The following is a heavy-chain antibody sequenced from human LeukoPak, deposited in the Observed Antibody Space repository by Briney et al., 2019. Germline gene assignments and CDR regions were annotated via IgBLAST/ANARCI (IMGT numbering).Heavy chain of an antibody. CDR2: IYYSGSN. CDR3: ARSPGYYDSSGSFDY. V-gene: IGHV4-39*07. J-gene: IGHJ4*02. CDR1: GGSISSTSYY. Sequence: ETLSLTCTVSGGSISSTSYYWGWIRQPPGKGLEWIGSIYYSGSNYYNPSLKSRVTISLATSKNQFSLKLSSVTAADTAVYYCARSPGYYDSSGSFDYWGQGTLVTVSS. D-gene: IGHD3-22*01.